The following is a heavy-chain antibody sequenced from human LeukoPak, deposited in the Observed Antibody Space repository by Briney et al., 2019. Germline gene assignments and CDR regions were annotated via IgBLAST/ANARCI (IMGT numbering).Heavy chain of an antibody. Sequence: GGSLRLSCAASGFTFSSYDMHWVAQATGKGLEWVSAIGTAGDTYYPGSVKGRFTISRENAKNSLYLQMNSLRAGDTAVYYCARSYGSGSYYNSYFDYWGQGTLVTVSS. V-gene: IGHV3-13*04. CDR3: ARSYGSGSYYNSYFDY. D-gene: IGHD3-10*01. J-gene: IGHJ4*02. CDR1: GFTFSSYD. CDR2: IGTAGDT.